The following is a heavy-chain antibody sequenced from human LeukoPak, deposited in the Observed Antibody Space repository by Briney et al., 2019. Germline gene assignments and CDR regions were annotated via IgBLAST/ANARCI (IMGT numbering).Heavy chain of an antibody. Sequence: SETLSLTCTVSGGSISSYYWSWIRQPPGKGLEWIGEINHSGSTNYNPSLKSRVTISVDTSKNQFSLKLSSVTAADTAVYYCASLDYGDYVKAGWFDPWGQGTLVTVSS. D-gene: IGHD4-17*01. CDR1: GGSISSYY. V-gene: IGHV4-34*01. J-gene: IGHJ5*02. CDR3: ASLDYGDYVKAGWFDP. CDR2: INHSGST.